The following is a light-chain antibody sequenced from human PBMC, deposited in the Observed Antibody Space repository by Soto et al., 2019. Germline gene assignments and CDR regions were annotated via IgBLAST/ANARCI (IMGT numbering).Light chain of an antibody. Sequence: QSVLTQPASVSGSPGQSITISCTGTSSDVGGYNYVSWYQQHPGKAPKLMIYAVSNRPSGVSTRFSGSKSGNTASLTISGLQAEDEADYHCSSYTTSSTLLYLFGTGTKLTVL. V-gene: IGLV2-14*01. CDR2: AVS. CDR1: SSDVGGYNY. CDR3: SSYTTSSTLLYL. J-gene: IGLJ1*01.